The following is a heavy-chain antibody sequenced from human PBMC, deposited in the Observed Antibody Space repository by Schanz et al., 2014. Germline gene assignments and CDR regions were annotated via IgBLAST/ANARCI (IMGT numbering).Heavy chain of an antibody. CDR3: ARPALWFGDNCFD. J-gene: IGHJ5*02. Sequence: EVQLVESGGGLVQPGGSLRLSCAASGFTFSSYWMHWVRQVPGKGLVWVSRIKSDGSSTSYADSVKGRFTISRDNAKNTLYLQMNSLRAEDTAVYYCARPALWFGDNCFDHGAREPWSPSPQ. V-gene: IGHV3-74*01. CDR1: GFTFSSYW. D-gene: IGHD3-10*01. CDR2: IKSDGSST.